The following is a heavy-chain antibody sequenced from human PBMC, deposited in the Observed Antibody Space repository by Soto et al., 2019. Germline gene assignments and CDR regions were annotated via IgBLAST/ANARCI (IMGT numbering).Heavy chain of an antibody. Sequence: SETLSLTCTVSGGSISSYYWSWIRQPPGKGLEWIGYIYYSGSTNYNPSLKSRVTISVDTSKNQFSLKLSSVTAADTAVYYCARVAKETIFIQMYYMDVWGKGTTVTVSS. D-gene: IGHD3-3*01. CDR1: GGSISSYY. CDR3: ARVAKETIFIQMYYMDV. V-gene: IGHV4-59*01. CDR2: IYYSGST. J-gene: IGHJ6*03.